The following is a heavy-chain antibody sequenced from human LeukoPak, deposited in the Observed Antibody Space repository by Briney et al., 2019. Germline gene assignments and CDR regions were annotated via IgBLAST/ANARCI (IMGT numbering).Heavy chain of an antibody. J-gene: IGHJ6*02. CDR1: GYTFTGYY. Sequence: ASVKVSCKASGYTFTGYYMHWVRQAPGQGLEWMGRINPNSGGTNYAQKFQGRVTMARDTSISTAYKELSRLRSDDTAVYYCARERGSTTKALEGGSLHQKDGMDVWGQGTTVTVSS. CDR3: ARERGSTTKALEGGSLHQKDGMDV. V-gene: IGHV1-2*06. CDR2: INPNSGGT. D-gene: IGHD1-26*01.